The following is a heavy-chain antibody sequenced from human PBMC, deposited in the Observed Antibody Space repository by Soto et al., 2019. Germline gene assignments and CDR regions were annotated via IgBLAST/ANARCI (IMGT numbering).Heavy chain of an antibody. CDR3: ARGYFSGGSCYSRFFDY. Sequence: SETLSLTCTVSGGSISSYYWNWIRQPPGKGLEWIGYIYYSGTTNYNPSLKSRLTISVDTSKNQFSLKLSSVTAADTAVYYCARGYFSGGSCYSRFFDYWGQGTLVTVS. D-gene: IGHD2-15*01. J-gene: IGHJ4*02. V-gene: IGHV4-59*13. CDR1: GGSISSYY. CDR2: IYYSGTT.